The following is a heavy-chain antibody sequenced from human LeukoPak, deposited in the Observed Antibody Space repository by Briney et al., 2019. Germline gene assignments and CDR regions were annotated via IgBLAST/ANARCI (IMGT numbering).Heavy chain of an antibody. CDR2: INPNSGGT. D-gene: IGHD3-16*02. CDR3: ARGIYDYVWGSYRSTYAFDI. CDR1: GYTFTSYA. J-gene: IGHJ3*02. V-gene: IGHV1-2*02. Sequence: ASVKVSCKASGYTFTSYAMNWVRQAPGQGLEWMGWINPNSGGTNYAQKFQGRVTMTRDTSISTAYIELSRLRSDDTAVYYCARGIYDYVWGSYRSTYAFDIWGQGTMVTVSS.